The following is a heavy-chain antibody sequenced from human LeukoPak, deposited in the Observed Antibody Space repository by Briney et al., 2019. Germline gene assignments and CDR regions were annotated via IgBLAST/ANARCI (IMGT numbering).Heavy chain of an antibody. J-gene: IGHJ6*03. CDR2: INPNSGGT. CDR3: ARADSSSSYRRDYYYYYMDV. D-gene: IGHD6-6*01. Sequence: ASVKVSCKASGYTFNTYGITWVRQAPGQGLEWMGWINPNSGGTNYAQKFQGRVTMTRDTSISTAYMELSRLRSDDTAVYYCARADSSSSYRRDYYYYYMDVWGKGTTVTVSS. V-gene: IGHV1-2*02. CDR1: GYTFNTYG.